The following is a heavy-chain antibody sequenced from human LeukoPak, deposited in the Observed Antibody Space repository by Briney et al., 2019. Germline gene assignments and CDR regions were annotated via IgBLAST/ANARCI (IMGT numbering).Heavy chain of an antibody. CDR2: ISSSSSTI. CDR3: ARGPSGYHNT. CDR1: GFTFSSYS. D-gene: IGHD5-12*01. Sequence: PGGSQRLSCAASGFTFSSYSMNWVRQAPGKGLEWASHISSSSSTIYYADSVKGRFTISRDNAKNTLYLQMNSLRAEDTAVYYCARGPSGYHNTGGQGTLVTVSS. V-gene: IGHV3-48*01. J-gene: IGHJ4*02.